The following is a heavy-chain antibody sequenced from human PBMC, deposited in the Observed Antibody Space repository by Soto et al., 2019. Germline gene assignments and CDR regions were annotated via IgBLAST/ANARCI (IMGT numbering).Heavy chain of an antibody. CDR2: FDPEDGET. D-gene: IGHD3-9*01. J-gene: IGHJ4*02. Sequence: ASVKVSCKVSGYTLTELSMHWVRQAPGKGLEWMGGFDPEDGETIYAQKFQGRVTMTEDTSTDTAYMELSSLRSEDTVVFYCETAEYDILTGYYPFDYWGQGTLVTVSS. CDR3: ETAEYDILTGYYPFDY. CDR1: GYTLTELS. V-gene: IGHV1-24*01.